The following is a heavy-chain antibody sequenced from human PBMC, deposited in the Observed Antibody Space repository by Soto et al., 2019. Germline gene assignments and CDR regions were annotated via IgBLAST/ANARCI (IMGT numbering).Heavy chain of an antibody. J-gene: IGHJ3*02. Sequence: QVQLQESGPGLVKPSETLSLTCTVSRDSISSGSFYWSWIRQHPGKGLEWIGYIYHSGTSYYNPSLKSRVTISVDTSKNQFSLKLSSVTAADTAVYYCARDPYDTSGPGTFDIWGQGTMVTVSS. CDR3: ARDPYDTSGPGTFDI. CDR2: IYHSGTS. CDR1: RDSISSGSFY. D-gene: IGHD3-22*01. V-gene: IGHV4-31*03.